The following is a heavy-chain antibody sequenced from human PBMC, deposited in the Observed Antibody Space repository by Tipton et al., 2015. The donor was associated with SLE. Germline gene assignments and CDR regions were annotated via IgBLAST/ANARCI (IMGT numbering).Heavy chain of an antibody. CDR1: GGSFSGYY. Sequence: TLSLTCAVYGGSFSGYYWGWIRQPPGKGLEWIGEINHSGSTNYNPSLKSRVTISVDTSKSQFSLKLSSVTAADTAVYYCASRGAAAAPGWYFDLWGRGTLVPVSP. CDR2: INHSGST. V-gene: IGHV4-34*01. CDR3: ASRGAAAAPGWYFDL. J-gene: IGHJ2*01. D-gene: IGHD6-13*01.